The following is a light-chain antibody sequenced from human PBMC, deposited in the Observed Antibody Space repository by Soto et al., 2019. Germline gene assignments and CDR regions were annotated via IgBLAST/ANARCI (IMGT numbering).Light chain of an antibody. CDR1: QSVLYSSNNKDY. Sequence: EIVMTQSPDSLPVSLGERATINCESSQSVLYSSNNKDYLAWYQQKPGQPPKLLIYWASTRESGVPDRFSGSGSGTDFTLTINSLQAQDVAVYYCQQYYSTPPTFGQGTKLEIK. CDR2: WAS. J-gene: IGKJ2*01. CDR3: QQYYSTPPT. V-gene: IGKV4-1*01.